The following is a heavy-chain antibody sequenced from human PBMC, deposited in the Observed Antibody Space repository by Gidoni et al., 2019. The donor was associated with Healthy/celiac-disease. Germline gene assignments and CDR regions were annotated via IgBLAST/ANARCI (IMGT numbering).Heavy chain of an antibody. D-gene: IGHD5-12*01. Sequence: GQRLEWMGWINAGNGNTKYSQKFQGRVTITRDTSASTAYMELSSLRSEDTAVYYCARSVATVVDYWGQGTLVTVSS. CDR2: INAGNGNT. CDR3: ARSVATVVDY. J-gene: IGHJ4*02. V-gene: IGHV1-3*01.